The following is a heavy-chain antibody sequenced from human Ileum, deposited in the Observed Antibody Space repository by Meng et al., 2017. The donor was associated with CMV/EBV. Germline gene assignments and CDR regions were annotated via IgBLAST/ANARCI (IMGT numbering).Heavy chain of an antibody. CDR3: ARDPGYGASVTYDY. Sequence: QVVGPGGGLVQPGVSLRLSCAASGFTISNTYISWVRQAPGKGLEWVSVIHSGGDTYYADSVKGRFTISRDNSKNMVYLQMNSLRVEDTAVYHCARDPGYGASVTYDYWGQGTLVTVSS. V-gene: IGHV3-66*01. CDR1: GFTISNTY. CDR2: IHSGGDT. J-gene: IGHJ4*02. D-gene: IGHD4-17*01.